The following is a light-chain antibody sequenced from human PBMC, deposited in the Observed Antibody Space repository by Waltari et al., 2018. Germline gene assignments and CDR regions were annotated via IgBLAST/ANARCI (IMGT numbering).Light chain of an antibody. V-gene: IGKV3-15*01. CDR3: QQYNNWPPWT. J-gene: IGKJ1*01. CDR1: QSVSSN. CDR2: GAS. Sequence: EIVMTQSPATLSVSPGERATLPCRPSQSVSSNLAWYQQNPGEAPRLLIYGASTRATGIPARFSGSGSGKEFTLTISSMQSEDFAVYYCQQYNNWPPWTFGQGTKVEIK.